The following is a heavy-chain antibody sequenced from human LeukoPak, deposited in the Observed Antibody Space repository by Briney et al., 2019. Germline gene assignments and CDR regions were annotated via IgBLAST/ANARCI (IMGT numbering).Heavy chain of an antibody. CDR1: GFSFSRYS. CDR2: NSSGTSTI. Sequence: GGSLRLTCAASGFSFSRYSMNWVRQAPGKGLEWVSYNSSGTSTISYADSVKGRFTISRDNAMNSLSLQMSSLRAEDTAVYYCARGTSSSDYSRLYYFDYWGQGTLVTVSS. J-gene: IGHJ4*02. CDR3: ARGTSSSDYSRLYYFDY. V-gene: IGHV3-48*01. D-gene: IGHD3-22*01.